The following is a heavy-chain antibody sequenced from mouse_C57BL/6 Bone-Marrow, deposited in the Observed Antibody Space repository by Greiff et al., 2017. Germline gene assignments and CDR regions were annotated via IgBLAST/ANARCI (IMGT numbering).Heavy chain of an antibody. CDR2: ISSGGDYI. CDR1: GFTFSSYA. J-gene: IGHJ2*01. D-gene: IGHD1-1*01. Sequence: EVKLVESGAGLVKPGGSLKLSCAASGFTFSSYAMSWVRQTPEKRLEWVAYISSGGDYIYYADTVKGRFTISRDNARNTLYLQMSSLKSEDTAMYYCTGLYYGRSYYFDYWGQGTTLTVSS. CDR3: TGLYYGRSYYFDY. V-gene: IGHV5-9-1*02.